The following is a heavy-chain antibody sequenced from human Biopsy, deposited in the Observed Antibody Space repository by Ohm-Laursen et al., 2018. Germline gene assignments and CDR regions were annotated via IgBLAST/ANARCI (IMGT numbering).Heavy chain of an antibody. CDR3: ATKLTGYFHH. V-gene: IGHV1-69*06. J-gene: IGHJ1*01. Sequence: SSVKVSCKVPGGTFSNYGVNWVRQAPGQGLEWLGGNIPILGTGNYAQKFQDRVTVAADTSTSTATIELRSLRSDDTAVYYCATKLTGYFHHWGQGTLVTVSS. D-gene: IGHD3-9*01. CDR1: GGTFSNYG. CDR2: NIPILGTG.